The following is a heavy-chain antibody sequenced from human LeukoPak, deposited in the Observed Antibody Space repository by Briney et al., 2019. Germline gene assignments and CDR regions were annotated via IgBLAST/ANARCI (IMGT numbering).Heavy chain of an antibody. D-gene: IGHD6-13*01. Sequence: GESLKISCKGFGYSFTSYWVAWVRQMPGKVLEWMRAIFPGDSDTRYSPSFQGQVTISADKSINTAYLQWNSLKASDTAIYYCAMLLAAASAPHYFDFWGQGTLVTVSS. CDR3: AMLLAAASAPHYFDF. CDR1: GYSFTSYW. CDR2: IFPGDSDT. J-gene: IGHJ4*02. V-gene: IGHV5-51*01.